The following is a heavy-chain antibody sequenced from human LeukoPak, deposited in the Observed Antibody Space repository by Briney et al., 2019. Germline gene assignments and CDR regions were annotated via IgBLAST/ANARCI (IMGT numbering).Heavy chain of an antibody. Sequence: SETLSLTCAVYGGSFSGYYWSWIRQPPGKGLEWIGEINHSGSTNYNPSLKSRVTISVETSKKQFSLKLSSVTAADTAVYYCARAGITVSNLDYRGQGTLVTVSS. CDR3: ARAGITVSNLDY. CDR1: GGSFSGYY. V-gene: IGHV4-34*01. J-gene: IGHJ4*02. CDR2: INHSGST. D-gene: IGHD4-17*01.